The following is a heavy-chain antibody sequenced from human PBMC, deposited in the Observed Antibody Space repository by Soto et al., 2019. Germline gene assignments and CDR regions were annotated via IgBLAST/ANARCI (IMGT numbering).Heavy chain of an antibody. CDR2: IYYSGST. CDR3: ARDRDGYNGDYFDY. D-gene: IGHD5-12*01. J-gene: IGHJ4*02. CDR1: GGSISSYY. Sequence: TLSLTCTVSGGSISSYYWSWIRQPPGKGLEWIGYIYYSGSTNYNPSLKSRVTISVDTSKNQFSLKLSSVTAADTAVYYCARDRDGYNGDYFDYWGQGTLVTVSS. V-gene: IGHV4-59*01.